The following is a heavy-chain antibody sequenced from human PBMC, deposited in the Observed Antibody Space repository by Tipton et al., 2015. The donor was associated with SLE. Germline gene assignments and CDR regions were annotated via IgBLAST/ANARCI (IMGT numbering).Heavy chain of an antibody. J-gene: IGHJ6*02. Sequence: LRLSCAVYGRSFSGYYWSWIRQPPGKGLEWIGEINHSGSTNYNPSLKSRVTISVDTSKNQFSLKLSSVTAADTAVYYCARGYGDSYYYYGMDVWGQGTTVTVSS. CDR3: ARGYGDSYYYYGMDV. CDR1: GRSFSGYY. CDR2: INHSGST. D-gene: IGHD4-17*01. V-gene: IGHV4-34*01.